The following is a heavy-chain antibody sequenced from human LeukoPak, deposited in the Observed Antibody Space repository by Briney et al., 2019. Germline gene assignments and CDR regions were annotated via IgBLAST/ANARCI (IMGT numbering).Heavy chain of an antibody. CDR1: GFTFSSYA. CDR2: ISGSGGST. V-gene: IGHV3-23*01. CDR3: AKGLYSGSYCFDY. D-gene: IGHD1-26*01. Sequence: GGSLRLSCAASGFTFSSYAMSWVRQAPGKGLEWVSAISGSGGSTYYADSVQGRFTISRDNSKNTLYLQMNSLRAEDTAVYYCAKGLYSGSYCFDYWGQGTLVTVSS. J-gene: IGHJ4*02.